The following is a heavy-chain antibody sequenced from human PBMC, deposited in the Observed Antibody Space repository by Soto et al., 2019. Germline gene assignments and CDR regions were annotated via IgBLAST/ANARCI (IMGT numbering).Heavy chain of an antibody. V-gene: IGHV4-38-2*01. D-gene: IGHD5-18*01. Sequence: SETLSLTCAVSGYSISSGYYWGWIRQPPGKGLEWIGSIYHSGSTYYNPSLKSRVTISVDTSKNQFSLKLSSVTAADTAVYYCARGWIQLLNWFDPWGQGTLVTVSS. CDR1: GYSISSGYY. CDR3: ARGWIQLLNWFDP. J-gene: IGHJ5*02. CDR2: IYHSGST.